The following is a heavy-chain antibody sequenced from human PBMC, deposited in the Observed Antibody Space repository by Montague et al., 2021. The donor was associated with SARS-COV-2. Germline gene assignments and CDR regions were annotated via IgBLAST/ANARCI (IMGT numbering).Heavy chain of an antibody. CDR2: NYYLSTT. CDR1: GGSIRNYY. V-gene: IGHV4-59*01. CDR3: ARNGGAAVPGLLLGMDI. Sequence: SETLSLTCNVSGGSIRNYYWSWCRRTPEKGLEGIGDNYYLSTTNYNTSLKNRRTFSLDTSKNQLSLMLTSVAAADTAVYYCARNGGAAVPGLLLGMDIWGQGTTVTVSS. J-gene: IGHJ6*02. D-gene: IGHD6-19*01.